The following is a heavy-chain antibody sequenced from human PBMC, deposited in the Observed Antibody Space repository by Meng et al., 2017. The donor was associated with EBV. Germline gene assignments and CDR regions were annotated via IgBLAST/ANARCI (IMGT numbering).Heavy chain of an antibody. CDR1: GFSLSTRGVG. J-gene: IGHJ4*02. D-gene: IGHD6-6*01. CDR2: IYWDDDK. V-gene: IGHV2-5*02. Sequence: QLNLKEPGPKLVKPTQTLTLTCTFSGFSLSTRGVGVGWIRQPPGKALEWLALIYWDDDKRYSPSLKSRLTITKDTSKNQVVLTMTNMDPVDAATYYCAHIIAARPFDYWGQGTLVTVSS. CDR3: AHIIAARPFDY.